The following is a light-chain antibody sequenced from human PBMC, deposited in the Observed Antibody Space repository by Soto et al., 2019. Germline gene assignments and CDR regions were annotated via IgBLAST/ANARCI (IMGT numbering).Light chain of an antibody. CDR2: GAS. Sequence: ELGMTQSPATLPFSPGEGATLSSRASQRFSTNLAWYQQKPDQAPRLLIYGASTTATGMPARFSGSGSGTEFTLTISSLQSEDFAVYYCQQYYTWPRTFGQGTRVEIK. CDR1: QRFSTN. V-gene: IGKV3-15*01. CDR3: QQYYTWPRT. J-gene: IGKJ1*01.